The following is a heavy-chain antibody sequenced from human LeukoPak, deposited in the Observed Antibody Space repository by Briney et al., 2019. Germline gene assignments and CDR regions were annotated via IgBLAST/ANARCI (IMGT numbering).Heavy chain of an antibody. J-gene: IGHJ4*02. V-gene: IGHV7-4-1*02. Sequence: GASVKVSCKASGYSFTSYAMNWVRQAPGQGLEWMRWINANTGNPTYAQGFTGRFVFSLDTSVSTAYLQISSLKAEDTAVYYCARDLLLLWFGDRGGAGYWGQGTLVTVSS. D-gene: IGHD3-10*01. CDR3: ARDLLLLWFGDRGGAGY. CDR2: INANTGNP. CDR1: GYSFTSYA.